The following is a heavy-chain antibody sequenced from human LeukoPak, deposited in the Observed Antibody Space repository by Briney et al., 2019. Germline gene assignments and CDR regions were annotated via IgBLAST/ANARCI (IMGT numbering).Heavy chain of an antibody. V-gene: IGHV1-8*01. CDR1: GYTFTSYG. CDR2: MNPNSGNT. Sequence: ASVKVSCKATGYTFTSYGINWVRQATGQGLEWMGWMNPNSGNTGYAQKFQGRVTITRNTSISTAYMELGSLRSEDTAVYYCARGTSGYYGSGSSNWFDPWGQGTLVTVSS. D-gene: IGHD3-10*01. CDR3: ARGTSGYYGSGSSNWFDP. J-gene: IGHJ5*02.